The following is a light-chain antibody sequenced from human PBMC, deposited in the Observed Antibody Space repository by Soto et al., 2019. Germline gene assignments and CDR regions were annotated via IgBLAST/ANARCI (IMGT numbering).Light chain of an antibody. CDR3: SSYTSSNTLYV. J-gene: IGLJ1*01. Sequence: QSVLTQPASVSGSSGQSITISCTGTSSDVGGYIYVSWYQQHPGKAPKLMIYEVSNRPSGVSNRFSGSKSGNTASLTISGLQAEDEADYYCSSYTSSNTLYVFGTGTKVTVL. CDR1: SSDVGGYIY. V-gene: IGLV2-14*01. CDR2: EVS.